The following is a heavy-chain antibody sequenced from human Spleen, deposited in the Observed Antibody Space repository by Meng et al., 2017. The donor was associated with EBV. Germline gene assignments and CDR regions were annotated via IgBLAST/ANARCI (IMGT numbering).Heavy chain of an antibody. J-gene: IGHJ4*02. Sequence: VQRQQGGAGLLQPPEPLSLTFAVDGGSFSDDYWSWIRQPPGKGLEWIGEINHVGSTNYNPSLKSRVIMSVDTSKNQFSLRLSSVTAADAAVYYCARTLRERLFDWFWSQGTLVTVSS. CDR3: ARTLRERLFDWF. V-gene: IGHV4-34*01. D-gene: IGHD3-9*01. CDR2: INHVGST. CDR1: GGSFSDDY.